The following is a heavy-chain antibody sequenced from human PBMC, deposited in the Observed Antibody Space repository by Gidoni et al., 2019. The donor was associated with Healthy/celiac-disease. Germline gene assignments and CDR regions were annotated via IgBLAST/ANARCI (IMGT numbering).Heavy chain of an antibody. V-gene: IGHV2-5*02. J-gene: IGHJ3*02. CDR1: GFSLSTSGVG. Sequence: QIPLKESGPTLVKPTQTLTLTCTFSGFSLSTSGVGVGWIRQPPGKALEWLALIYWDDDKRYSPSLKSRLTITKETSKNQVVLTMTNMDPVDTATYYCAHRGWELLADAFDIWGQGTMVTVSS. CDR3: AHRGWELLADAFDI. D-gene: IGHD1-26*01. CDR2: IYWDDDK.